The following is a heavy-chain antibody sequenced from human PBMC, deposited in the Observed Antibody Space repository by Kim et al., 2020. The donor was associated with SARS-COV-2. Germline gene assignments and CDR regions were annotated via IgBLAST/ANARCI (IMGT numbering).Heavy chain of an antibody. V-gene: IGHV3-33*01. J-gene: IGHJ5*02. CDR1: GFTFSSYG. D-gene: IGHD4-17*01. CDR3: ARENDKVTTTNWFDP. Sequence: GGSLRLSCAASGFTFSSYGMHWVRQAPGKGLEWVAVIWYDGSNKYYADSVKGRFTISRDNSKNTLYLQMNSLRAEDTAVYYCARENDKVTTTNWFDPWGQGTLVTVSS. CDR2: IWYDGSNK.